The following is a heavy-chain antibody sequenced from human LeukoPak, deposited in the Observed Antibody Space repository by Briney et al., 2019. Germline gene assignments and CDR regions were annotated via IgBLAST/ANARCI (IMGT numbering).Heavy chain of an antibody. CDR2: VYYSGST. D-gene: IGHD5-24*01. CDR3: AREDGYNFRVIDY. J-gene: IGHJ4*02. CDR1: GVSISSYY. Sequence: SETLSLTCTASGVSISSYYWTWIRQPPGKGLKWIGYVYYSGSTNYNRSLKSRVSISVDPSKNQFSLNLSSVTATDTAVYYCAREDGYNFRVIDYWGPGPLVNVSS. V-gene: IGHV4-59*01.